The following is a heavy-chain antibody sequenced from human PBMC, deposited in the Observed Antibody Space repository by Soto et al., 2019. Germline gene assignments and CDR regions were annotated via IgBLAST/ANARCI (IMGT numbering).Heavy chain of an antibody. D-gene: IGHD3-3*01. V-gene: IGHV4-59*01. CDR1: GGSISSYY. J-gene: IGHJ4*02. Sequence: SETLSLTCTVSGGSISSYYWSWIRQPPGKGLEWIGYIYYSGSTNYNPSLKSRVTISVDTSKNQFSLKLSSVTAADTAVYYCARERSTIFGVVTYFDYWGQGTLVTVSS. CDR3: ARERSTIFGVVTYFDY. CDR2: IYYSGST.